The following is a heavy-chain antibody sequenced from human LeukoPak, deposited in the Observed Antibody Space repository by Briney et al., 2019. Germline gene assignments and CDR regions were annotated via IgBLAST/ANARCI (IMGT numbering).Heavy chain of an antibody. CDR3: ARDPAHGAFDI. J-gene: IGHJ3*02. Sequence: GESLKISCKGSGYSFTNYWIGWVRQMPGKGLEWMGIIYPGDSDTRYSPSFQGQVTISADKSISTAYLQWSSLEALDTAMYYCARDPAHGAFDIWGQGTMVTVSS. V-gene: IGHV5-51*01. CDR2: IYPGDSDT. CDR1: GYSFTNYW.